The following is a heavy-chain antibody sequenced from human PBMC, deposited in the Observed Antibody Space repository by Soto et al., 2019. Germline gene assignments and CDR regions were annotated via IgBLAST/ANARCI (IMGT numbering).Heavy chain of an antibody. J-gene: IGHJ4*02. V-gene: IGHV3-30-3*01. Sequence: PVGSLRLSCAASGFMFHRYAMHCVRQAPGKGLEWVAVISDDGTNKHYADSVRGRFTISRDNSKNTLNLQMDSLRPEDTAVYYCARAGSSRGLWLGPDYWGQGTQVTVSS. CDR3: ARAGSSRGLWLGPDY. CDR1: GFMFHRYA. CDR2: ISDDGTNK. D-gene: IGHD5-18*01.